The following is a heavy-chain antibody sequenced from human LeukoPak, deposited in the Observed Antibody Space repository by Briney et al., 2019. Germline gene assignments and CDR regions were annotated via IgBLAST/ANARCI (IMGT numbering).Heavy chain of an antibody. CDR3: ARRVGSGSCYRLYAFDI. CDR1: GYSFTSYC. CDR2: IYPGDSDT. D-gene: IGHD3-10*01. Sequence: PGESLKISCTGSGYSFTSYCIGWVRQMPGKGLEWMGIIYPGDSDTRYSPPFEGQVIITADKSISTAYLQWSSLKASDTAMYYCARRVGSGSCYRLYAFDIWGQGPMFTVSS. J-gene: IGHJ3*02. V-gene: IGHV5-51*01.